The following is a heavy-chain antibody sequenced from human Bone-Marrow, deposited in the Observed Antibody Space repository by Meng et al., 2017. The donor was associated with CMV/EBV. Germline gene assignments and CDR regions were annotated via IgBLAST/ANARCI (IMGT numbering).Heavy chain of an antibody. CDR3: AKAHYADPS. J-gene: IGHJ5*02. D-gene: IGHD4-17*01. V-gene: IGHV3-23*01. CDR1: GCTFSSYA. Sequence: GESLKISCAASGCTFSSYAMTWVRQAPGKGLEWVSAISAGGGSTCYADSVQGRYTISRDNSNDTLYLQMNSLRAEDTAIYYCAKAHYADPSWGQGTLVTVSS. CDR2: ISAGGGST.